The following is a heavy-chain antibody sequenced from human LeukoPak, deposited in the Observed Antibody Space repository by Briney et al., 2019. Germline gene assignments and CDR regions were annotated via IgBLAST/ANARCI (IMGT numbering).Heavy chain of an antibody. CDR1: VYTFTSYY. J-gene: IGHJ4*02. CDR2: INPSGSST. Sequence: ASVKVSCKASVYTFTSYYMHWVRQAPGQGLEWMGIINPSGSSTSYAQKFQGRVTMTRDTSTSTVYMELSSLRSEDTAVYYCARDLLPIGYIGSPVGATTGDNFDYWGQGTLVTVSS. CDR3: ARDLLPIGYIGSPVGATTGDNFDY. D-gene: IGHD1-26*01. V-gene: IGHV1-46*01.